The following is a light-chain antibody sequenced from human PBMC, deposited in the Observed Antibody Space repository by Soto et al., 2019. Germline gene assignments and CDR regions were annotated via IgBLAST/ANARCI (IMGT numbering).Light chain of an antibody. CDR3: QHYNNWPWT. J-gene: IGKJ1*01. V-gene: IGKV1-9*01. Sequence: TQSPSSLYASVGDSVTITCRASQGVSLYLSWYQQKPVRAPILLISAASTLQSGVPARFSGSGSGTDFTLSITSLQPEDFATYYCQHYNNWPWTVGQGTKVDIK. CDR2: AAS. CDR1: QGVSLY.